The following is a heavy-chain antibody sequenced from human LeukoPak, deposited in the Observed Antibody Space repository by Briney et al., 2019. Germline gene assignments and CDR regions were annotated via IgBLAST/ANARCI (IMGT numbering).Heavy chain of an antibody. CDR3: AKDMGWSGYSRKHRAYYYYGMDV. CDR2: ISWNSGSI. D-gene: IGHD3-3*01. V-gene: IGHV3-9*01. J-gene: IGHJ6*02. Sequence: GGSLRLSCAASGFTVSSNYMSWVRQAPGKGLEWVSGISWNSGSIGYADSVKGRFTISRDNAKNSLYLQMNSLRAEDTALYYCAKDMGWSGYSRKHRAYYYYGMDVWGQGTTVTVSS. CDR1: GFTVSSNY.